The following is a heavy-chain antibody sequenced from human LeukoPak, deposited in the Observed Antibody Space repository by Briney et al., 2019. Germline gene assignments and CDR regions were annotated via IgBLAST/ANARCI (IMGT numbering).Heavy chain of an antibody. J-gene: IGHJ4*02. CDR2: ISAYNGNT. V-gene: IGHV1-18*01. D-gene: IGHD3-22*01. Sequence: GASVKVSCKASGYTFTSYGISWVRQAPGQGLEWMGWISAYNGNTNYAQKLQGRVTMTTDTSTSTAYMELRSLRSDDTAVYYCARVLGGYYDSSGYSDYWGQGTLVTVSS. CDR1: GYTFTSYG. CDR3: ARVLGGYYDSSGYSDY.